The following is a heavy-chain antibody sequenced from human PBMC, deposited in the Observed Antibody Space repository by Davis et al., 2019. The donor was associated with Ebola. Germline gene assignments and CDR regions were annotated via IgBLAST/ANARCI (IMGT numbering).Heavy chain of an antibody. CDR1: GVSIGSSGYY. CDR3: ARLVTACSGGICYSDFDD. V-gene: IGHV4-39*01. D-gene: IGHD2-15*01. J-gene: IGHJ4*02. CDR2: LHFRGST. Sequence: SETLSLTCNVSGVSIGSSGYYCGWVRQPPGKGLEWIGTLHFRGSTYYSPSLTGRVTLSGDSSKNEFSLTLDSVTAADTGVYYCARLVTACSGGICYSDFDDWGQGTLVTVSA.